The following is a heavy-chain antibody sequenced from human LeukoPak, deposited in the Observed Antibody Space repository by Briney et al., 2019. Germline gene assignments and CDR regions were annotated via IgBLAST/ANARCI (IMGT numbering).Heavy chain of an antibody. CDR2: INRSGSP. D-gene: IGHD6-13*01. J-gene: IGHJ3*02. CDR1: GGSLSGYY. CDR3: AREYSSSWTDAFDI. Sequence: SETLSLTCAVFGGSLSGYYWSWIRQPPGKGLEWIAEINRSGSPNYNPSLKSRVTISVDTSKNQFSLKLSSVTAADTAVYYCAREYSSSWTDAFDIWGQGTMVTVSS. V-gene: IGHV4-34*01.